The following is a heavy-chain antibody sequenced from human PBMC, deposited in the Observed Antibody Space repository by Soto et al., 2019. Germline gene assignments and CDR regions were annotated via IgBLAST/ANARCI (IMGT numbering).Heavy chain of an antibody. V-gene: IGHV5-10-1*01. Sequence: GESLKISCKGSGYSFTSYRISWVRQMPGKGLEWMGRIDPSDSYTNYSPSFQGHVTISADKSISTAYLQWSSLKASDTAMYYCARLAYYDFWSGRNYYYYYGMDVWGQGTTVTVSS. D-gene: IGHD3-3*01. CDR3: ARLAYYDFWSGRNYYYYYGMDV. J-gene: IGHJ6*02. CDR2: IDPSDSYT. CDR1: GYSFTSYR.